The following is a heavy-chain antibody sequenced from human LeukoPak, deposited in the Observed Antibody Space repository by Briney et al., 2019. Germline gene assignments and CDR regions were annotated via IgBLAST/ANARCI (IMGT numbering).Heavy chain of an antibody. CDR2: INPNSGGT. D-gene: IGHD3-10*01. Sequence: ASVTVSCKASGYTFTGYYMHWVRQAPGQGLEWMGWINPNSGGTNYAQKFQGWVTMTRDTSISTAYMELSRLRSDDTAVYYCARGLWYYGSGSYSDYFDYWGQGTLVTVSS. J-gene: IGHJ4*02. CDR3: ARGLWYYGSGSYSDYFDY. CDR1: GYTFTGYY. V-gene: IGHV1-2*04.